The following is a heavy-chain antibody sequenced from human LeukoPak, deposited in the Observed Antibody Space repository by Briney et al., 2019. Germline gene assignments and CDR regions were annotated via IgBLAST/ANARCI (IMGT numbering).Heavy chain of an antibody. Sequence: PGGSLRLSCAASGFTFSSYSMNWVRQAPGKGLEWVSYISSSSSTIYYADSVKGRFTISRDNAKNSLYLQMNSLRAEDTALYYCARVRPTYYYGSGSYGATDYWGQGTLVSVSS. CDR2: ISSSSSTI. J-gene: IGHJ4*02. CDR1: GFTFSSYS. CDR3: ARVRPTYYYGSGSYGATDY. D-gene: IGHD3-10*01. V-gene: IGHV3-48*04.